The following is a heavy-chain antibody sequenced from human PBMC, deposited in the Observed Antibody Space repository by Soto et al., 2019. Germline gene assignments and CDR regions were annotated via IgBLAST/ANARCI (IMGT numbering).Heavy chain of an antibody. CDR3: ARNGARGNYVDY. V-gene: IGHV1-69*13. CDR1: GGTFSSYA. Sequence: SVKVSCKASGGTFSSYAISWVRQAPGQGLEWMGGIIPIFGTANYAQKFQGRVTITADESTSTAYMELSSLRSEDTAVYYCARNGARGNYVDYWGQGTLVTVSS. CDR2: IIPIFGTA. D-gene: IGHD1-26*01. J-gene: IGHJ4*02.